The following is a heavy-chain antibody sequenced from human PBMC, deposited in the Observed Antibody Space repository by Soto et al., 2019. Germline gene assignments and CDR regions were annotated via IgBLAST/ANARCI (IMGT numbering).Heavy chain of an antibody. D-gene: IGHD1-1*01. CDR2: IYYTGST. CDR3: AKNGPTRPWFDT. V-gene: IGHV4-31*03. Sequence: QVQLQESGPGLVKPSQTLSLTCTVSDGSIRNGNYYWSWIRQLPGKGLEWIGNIYYTGSTSYNPSLKSRVIMSIDTSKTQFSLKLRSVVAADTAIYYCAKNGPTRPWFDTWGQGTLVTVSS. J-gene: IGHJ5*02. CDR1: DGSIRNGNYY.